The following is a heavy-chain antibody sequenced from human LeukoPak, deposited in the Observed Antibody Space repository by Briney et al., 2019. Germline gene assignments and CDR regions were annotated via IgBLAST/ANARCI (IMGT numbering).Heavy chain of an antibody. CDR1: GFTFSSHW. D-gene: IGHD3-10*01. V-gene: IGHV3-74*01. CDR2: SNSDGSTT. CDR3: SRGPGVPGRFFVGDQ. Sequence: GGSLRLSCAASGFTFSSHWMHWVRQAPGKGLVWVSRSNSDGSTTSYGDSVRGRFTISRDNAKNTLYLQMNSLRDEDTAVYYCSRGPGVPGRFFVGDQWGQGTLVTVSS. J-gene: IGHJ4*02.